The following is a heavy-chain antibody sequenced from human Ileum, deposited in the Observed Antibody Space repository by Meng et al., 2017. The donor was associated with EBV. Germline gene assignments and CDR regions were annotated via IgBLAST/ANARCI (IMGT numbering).Heavy chain of an antibody. CDR3: ARDLRVGGAFDY. CDR2: VNYNGDS. Sequence: QVHPPQTGRGPVSPSETLSRTCTVSGASVTSSGYYWSWLRQSPGKGLEWLGYVNYNGDSTYNPSLKSRVTIFIDTSKKQFYLNLTSATAADTAIYYCARDLRVGGAFDYWGQGTLVTVSS. CDR1: GASVTSSGYY. J-gene: IGHJ4*02. D-gene: IGHD1-26*01. V-gene: IGHV4-61*08.